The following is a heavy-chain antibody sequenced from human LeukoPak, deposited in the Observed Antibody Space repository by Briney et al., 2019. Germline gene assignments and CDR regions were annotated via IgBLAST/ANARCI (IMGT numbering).Heavy chain of an antibody. CDR3: ARYYYDSSGYSFDY. V-gene: IGHV4-39*07. Sequence: SETLSLTCTVSGVSISSSTDYWVWIRQPPGKGLEWIGSIFYSGRTFYNASLKSRVTISVDTSKNQFSLKLSSVTAADTAVYYCARYYYDSSGYSFDYWGQGTLVTVSS. CDR2: IFYSGRT. J-gene: IGHJ4*02. CDR1: GVSISSSTDY. D-gene: IGHD3-22*01.